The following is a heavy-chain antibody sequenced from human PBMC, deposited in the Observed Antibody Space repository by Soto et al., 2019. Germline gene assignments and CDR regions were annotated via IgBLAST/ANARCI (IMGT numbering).Heavy chain of an antibody. D-gene: IGHD6-19*01. CDR1: FTSYD. V-gene: IGHV1-8*01. Sequence: QVQLVQSGAEVTKPGASVKVSCTFTSYDINWVRQAAGQGLEWMAWMNPNSGDTRFAQKFQGRVTMTRDTSKFTAYMELSNLRSEDTAVYYCARGPGSSDWRFSYYYIGVWDQGTTVTVSS. CDR3: ARGPGSSDWRFSYYYIGV. CDR2: MNPNSGDT. J-gene: IGHJ6*02.